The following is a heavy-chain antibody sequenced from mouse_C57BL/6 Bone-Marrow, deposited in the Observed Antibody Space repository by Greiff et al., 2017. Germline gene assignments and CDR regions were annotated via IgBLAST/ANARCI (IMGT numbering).Heavy chain of an antibody. CDR1: GYTFTSYW. J-gene: IGHJ3*01. Sequence: VKLQQPGAELVKPGASVKLSCKASGYTFTSYWMHWVKQRPGQGLEWIGMIHPNSGSTNYNEKFKSKATLTVDKSSSTAYMQLSSLTSEDSAVYYCARRDYYGSLAAWFAYWGQGTLVTVSA. V-gene: IGHV1-64*01. D-gene: IGHD1-1*01. CDR3: ARRDYYGSLAAWFAY. CDR2: IHPNSGST.